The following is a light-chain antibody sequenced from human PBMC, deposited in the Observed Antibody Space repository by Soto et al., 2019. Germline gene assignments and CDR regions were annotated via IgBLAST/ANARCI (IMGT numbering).Light chain of an antibody. CDR1: TGAVTSAHY. J-gene: IGLJ1*01. V-gene: IGLV7-46*01. Sequence: QAVVTQEPSLTVSPGGTVTLTCGSSTGAVTSAHYPYWFQQKPGQAPRTLIYDTSNKYSWTPARFSGSLLGGKAALTLSGAQPEDEAEYYCLLFYSGARPHVFGSGTKVTVL. CDR2: DTS. CDR3: LLFYSGARPHV.